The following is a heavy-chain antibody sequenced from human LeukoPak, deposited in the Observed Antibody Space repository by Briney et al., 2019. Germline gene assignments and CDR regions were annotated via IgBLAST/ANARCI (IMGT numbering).Heavy chain of an antibody. Sequence: WETLSLTCTVSGGSISSYYWGWIRQPPGKGLEWIGSIYYSGSTYYNPSLKSRVTISVDTSKNQFSLKLSSVTAADTAVYYCARGGGSGTNYYYMDVWGKGTTVTISS. CDR2: IYYSGST. V-gene: IGHV4-39*01. CDR3: ARGGGSGTNYYYMDV. J-gene: IGHJ6*03. CDR1: GGSISSYY. D-gene: IGHD6-19*01.